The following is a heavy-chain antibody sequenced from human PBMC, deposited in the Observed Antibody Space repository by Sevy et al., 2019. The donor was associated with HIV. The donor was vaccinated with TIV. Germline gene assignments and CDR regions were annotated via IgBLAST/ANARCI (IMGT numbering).Heavy chain of an antibody. V-gene: IGHV3-15*01. J-gene: IGHJ4*02. CDR3: TTDSKKRGLSALLDY. Sequence: GGSLRLSCAASGFTFSNAWMSWVRQAPGKGLEWVGRIKSKTDGGTTDYAAPVKGRFTISGDHSKNKLYLPMNIQITEDTAIYYGTTDSKKRGLSALLDYWGQGTLVTVSS. CDR2: IKSKTDGGTT. D-gene: IGHD3-10*01. CDR1: GFTFSNAW.